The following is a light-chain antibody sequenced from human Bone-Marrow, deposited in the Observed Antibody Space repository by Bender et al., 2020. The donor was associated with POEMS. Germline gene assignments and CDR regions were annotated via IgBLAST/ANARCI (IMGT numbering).Light chain of an antibody. CDR3: CSYAGSRFVE. CDR1: NSDVGSYDY. Sequence: QSALTQPRSVSGSPGQSVTISCTGTNSDVGSYDYVSWFQQHPGKAPKLMIYDVHKRPSGVPDRFSGSKAGNTASLTISGLQAEDEADYYCCSYAGSRFVEFGGGTTLTVL. CDR2: DVH. J-gene: IGLJ2*01. V-gene: IGLV2-11*01.